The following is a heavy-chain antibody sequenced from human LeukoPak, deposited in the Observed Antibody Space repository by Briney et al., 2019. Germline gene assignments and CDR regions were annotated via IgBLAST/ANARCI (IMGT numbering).Heavy chain of an antibody. J-gene: IGHJ3*02. CDR1: GYTFTSYG. V-gene: IGHV1-18*01. Sequence: ASVKVSCKASGYTFTSYGISWVRQAPGQGLEWMGWINASNGNANYAQKLQGRVTMTTDTSTSTDYMELRSLRSDDTAVYYCARLKFVYRAFDIWGQGTMVTVSS. D-gene: IGHD5/OR15-5a*01. CDR2: INASNGNA. CDR3: ARLKFVYRAFDI.